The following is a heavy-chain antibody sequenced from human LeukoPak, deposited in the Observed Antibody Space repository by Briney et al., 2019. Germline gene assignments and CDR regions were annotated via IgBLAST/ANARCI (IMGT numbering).Heavy chain of an antibody. D-gene: IGHD2-21*02. CDR2: ISPGYSDI. Sequence: GESLKISCEGSGYSFTNNWIGWVRQMPGKGLELMGIISPGYSDITYSPSFRGQVTISADKSITTAYLQWSSLKASDTAMYYCARYCGGDCYSGIDYWGQGTLVTVSS. V-gene: IGHV5-51*01. CDR3: ARYCGGDCYSGIDY. J-gene: IGHJ4*02. CDR1: GYSFTNNW.